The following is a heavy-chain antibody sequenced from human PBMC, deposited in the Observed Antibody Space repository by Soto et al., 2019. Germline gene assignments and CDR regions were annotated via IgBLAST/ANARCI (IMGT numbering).Heavy chain of an antibody. D-gene: IGHD5-12*01. V-gene: IGHV4-59*06. CDR3: ARESRRVRLGYYGMDV. Sequence: PSETLSLTCTVSGGSISSYYWSWIRQPPGKGLEWIGYIYYSGSTYYNPSLKSRVTISVDTSKNQFSLKLSSVTAADTAVYYCARESRRVRLGYYGMDVWGQGTTVTVS. J-gene: IGHJ6*02. CDR2: IYYSGST. CDR1: GGSISSYY.